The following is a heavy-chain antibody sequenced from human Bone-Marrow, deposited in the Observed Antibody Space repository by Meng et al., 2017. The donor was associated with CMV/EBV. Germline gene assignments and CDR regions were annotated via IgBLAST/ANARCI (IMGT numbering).Heavy chain of an antibody. Sequence: SCKASGGTSNTYPFNWVRQAPGRGLEWMGGIIPYLDESNYAQTFQGRLTITSDRSTAAFMELTSLRSEDTAVYFCAGRGPYGRVLNVWGQGTLVTVSS. V-gene: IGHV1-69*10. CDR1: GGTSNTYP. D-gene: IGHD3-10*01. CDR3: AGRGPYGRVLNV. J-gene: IGHJ3*01. CDR2: IIPYLDES.